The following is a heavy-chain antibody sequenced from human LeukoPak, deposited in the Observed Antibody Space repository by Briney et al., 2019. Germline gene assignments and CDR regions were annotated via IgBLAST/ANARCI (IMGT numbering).Heavy chain of an antibody. CDR2: IIPIFGTA. CDR1: GGTFSSYA. V-gene: IGHV1-69*13. CDR3: ARGGPSILVVVAAQYDAFDI. D-gene: IGHD2-15*01. J-gene: IGHJ3*02. Sequence: SVKVSCKASGGTFSSYAISWVRQAPGQGLEWMGGIIPIFGTANYAQKFQGRVTITADESTSTAYMELSGLRSEDTAVYYCARGGPSILVVVAAQYDAFDIWGQGTMVTVSS.